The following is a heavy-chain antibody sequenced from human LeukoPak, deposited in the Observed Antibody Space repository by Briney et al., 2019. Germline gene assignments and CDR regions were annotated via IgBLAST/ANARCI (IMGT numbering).Heavy chain of an antibody. Sequence: TGGSLRLSCTASGLTFSTSGFNWVRQAPGKRLEWVASIGPPGSDRYHADSIKGRFTISRDNANNFLYLQMNSLRAEDTAVYYCATETNGRHYDYWGQGTLLTVSS. CDR1: GLTFSTSG. CDR2: IGPPGSDR. V-gene: IGHV3-21*06. J-gene: IGHJ4*02. D-gene: IGHD1-14*01. CDR3: ATETNGRHYDY.